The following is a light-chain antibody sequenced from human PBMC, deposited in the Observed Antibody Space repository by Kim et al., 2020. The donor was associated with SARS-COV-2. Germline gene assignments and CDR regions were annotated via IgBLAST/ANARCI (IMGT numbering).Light chain of an antibody. J-gene: IGKJ4*01. V-gene: IGKV3-20*01. Sequence: EIVLTQSPGTLSLSPGERAALSCRASQSVTNNYLMLYQQRPGQAHRLLIYGSSRRATGIPDRFSGSGSGTHFTLTISRLEPEDFAVYYCQQYDSSPSLTFGGGTKVDIK. CDR1: QSVTNNY. CDR3: QQYDSSPSLT. CDR2: GSS.